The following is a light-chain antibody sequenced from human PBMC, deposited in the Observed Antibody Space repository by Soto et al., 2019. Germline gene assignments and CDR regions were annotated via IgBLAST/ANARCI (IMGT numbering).Light chain of an antibody. CDR3: SSYTSSTTYV. CDR2: EVR. CDR1: SSDVGGYNY. V-gene: IGLV2-14*01. Sequence: QAVLTQPASVSGSPGQSITISCTGTSSDVGGYNYVSWYQQHPGKAPKIMIYEVRNRPSGVSNRFSGSKSGNTASLTISGLQGEDEADYYCSSYTSSTTYVFGTGTKLTVL. J-gene: IGLJ1*01.